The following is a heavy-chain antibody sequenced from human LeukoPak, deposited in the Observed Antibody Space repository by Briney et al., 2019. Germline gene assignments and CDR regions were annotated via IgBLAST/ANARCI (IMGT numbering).Heavy chain of an antibody. V-gene: IGHV4-38-2*02. CDR1: GYSISSTYY. D-gene: IGHD5-18*01. J-gene: IGHJ4*02. Sequence: SETLSLTCTVSGYSISSTYYWGWIRQPPGKGLEWIGSIHDGGSTYYDPSRKSRVTISVDTSNNQFSLKVNSVTAADTAVYYCARRGGNIYGSYYFDYWGQGTLVTASS. CDR3: ARRGGNIYGSYYFDY. CDR2: IHDGGST.